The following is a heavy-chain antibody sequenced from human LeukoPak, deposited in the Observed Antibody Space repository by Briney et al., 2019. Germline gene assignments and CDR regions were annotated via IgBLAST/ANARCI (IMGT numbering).Heavy chain of an antibody. V-gene: IGHV3-11*01. CDR1: GFTFSDDY. CDR3: ARVSRSDGGGFDY. J-gene: IGHJ4*02. CDR2: ISSGGTTR. Sequence: GGSLRLSCAASGFTFSDDYMSWIRQAPGKGLEWLSYISSGGTTRYYADSVKGRFTISRDNAKNSLYLQMNSLRAEDTAVYYCARVSRSDGGGFDYWGQGTLVTASS. D-gene: IGHD3-16*01.